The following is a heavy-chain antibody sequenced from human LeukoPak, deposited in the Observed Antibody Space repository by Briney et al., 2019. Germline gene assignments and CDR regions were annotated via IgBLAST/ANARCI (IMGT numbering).Heavy chain of an antibody. CDR2: ISSSSSYI. V-gene: IGHV3-21*01. D-gene: IGHD6-13*01. CDR1: GFTFSSYS. Sequence: GGSLRLSCAASGFTFSSYSMNWVRQAPGKGLEWVSSISSSSSYIYYADSVKGRFTISGDNAKNSLYLQMNSLRAEDTAVYYCARDQTYSSSWYLNDAFDIWGQGTMVTVSS. J-gene: IGHJ3*02. CDR3: ARDQTYSSSWYLNDAFDI.